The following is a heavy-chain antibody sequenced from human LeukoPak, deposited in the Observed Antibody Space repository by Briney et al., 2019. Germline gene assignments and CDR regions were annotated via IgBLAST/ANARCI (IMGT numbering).Heavy chain of an antibody. CDR2: ISSSSSYI. J-gene: IGHJ4*02. Sequence: GGSLRLSCAASGFTFSSYSMNWVRQAPGKGLEWVSSISSSSSYIYYADSVKGRFTISRDNAKNSLYLQMNSLRAEDTAVYYCARVFRDDILTGYYLYNFDYWGQGTLVTVSS. CDR1: GFTFSSYS. CDR3: ARVFRDDILTGYYLYNFDY. V-gene: IGHV3-21*01. D-gene: IGHD3-9*01.